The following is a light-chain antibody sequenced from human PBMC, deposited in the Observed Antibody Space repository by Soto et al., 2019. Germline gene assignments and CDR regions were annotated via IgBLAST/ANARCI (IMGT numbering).Light chain of an antibody. V-gene: IGKV1-5*01. Sequence: DIQMTQSPSTLSASIGDRVTITCRGSESIRTWLAWYQHKPGKAPKFLIYDASSLESGVPSRFSGSGSGTEFTLTISNLQPDDFATYFCQQYNSYPRTFGQGTKVDIK. CDR2: DAS. CDR1: ESIRTW. J-gene: IGKJ1*01. CDR3: QQYNSYPRT.